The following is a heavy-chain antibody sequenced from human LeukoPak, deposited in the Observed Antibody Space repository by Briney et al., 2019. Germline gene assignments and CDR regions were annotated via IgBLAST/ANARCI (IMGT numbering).Heavy chain of an antibody. CDR1: GFSFSSYA. J-gene: IGHJ6*02. D-gene: IGHD4/OR15-4a*01. CDR3: AKYGAAQTYYNYGMDV. CDR2: ISGGGETT. V-gene: IGHV3-23*01. Sequence: GGSLRLSCAASGFSFSSYAMSWVRQAPGNGLEWVSGISGGGETTYYPDSVKGRFTISRDSSKNTLYLQMNSLRVEDAAIYYCAKYGAAQTYYNYGMDVWGRGATVTVSS.